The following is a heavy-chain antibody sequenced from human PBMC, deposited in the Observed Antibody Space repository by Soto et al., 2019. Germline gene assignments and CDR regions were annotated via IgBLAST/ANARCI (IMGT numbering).Heavy chain of an antibody. J-gene: IGHJ6*02. CDR2: ISSSSSYI. V-gene: IGHV3-21*01. CDR1: GFTFSSYS. Sequence: GGSLRLSCAASGFTFSSYSMNWVRQAPGKGLEWVSSISSSSSYIYYADSVKGRFTISRDNAENSLYLQMTSLRAEDTAVYYCTRVDRVVRFGEDEYYFYGMDVWGQETTVTVSS. D-gene: IGHD3-10*01. CDR3: TRVDRVVRFGEDEYYFYGMDV.